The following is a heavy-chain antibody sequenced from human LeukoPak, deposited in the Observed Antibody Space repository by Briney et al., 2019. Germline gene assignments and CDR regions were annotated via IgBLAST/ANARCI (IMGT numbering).Heavy chain of an antibody. CDR2: IHYSGST. J-gene: IGHJ4*02. CDR1: RGSISSSTYY. V-gene: IGHV4-39*01. D-gene: IGHD3-22*01. CDR3: ARLGGYYDPPDY. Sequence: PSETLSLTRTVSRGSISSSTYYWGWIRQPPGKGLEWIGTIHYSGSTYYNSSLKSRLTISVDTSKNQFSLRLSSVTAADTAVYHCARLGGYYDPPDYWGQGTLVTVSS.